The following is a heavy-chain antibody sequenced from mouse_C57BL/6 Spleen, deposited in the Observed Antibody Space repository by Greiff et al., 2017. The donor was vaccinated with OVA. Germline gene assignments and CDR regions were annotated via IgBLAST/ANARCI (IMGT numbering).Heavy chain of an antibody. CDR1: GYTFTSYW. J-gene: IGHJ3*01. CDR2: IDPSDSYT. V-gene: IGHV1-69*01. D-gene: IGHD2-1*01. Sequence: VQLQQPGAELVMPGASVKLSCKASGYTFTSYWMHWVKQRPGQGLEWIGEIDPSDSYTNYNQKFKGKSTLTVDKSSSTAYMQLSSLTSEDSAVYYGARLYGNYEPWFAYWGQGTLVTVSA. CDR3: ARLYGNYEPWFAY.